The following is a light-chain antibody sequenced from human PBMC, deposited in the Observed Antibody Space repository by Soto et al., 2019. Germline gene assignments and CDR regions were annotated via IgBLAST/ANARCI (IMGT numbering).Light chain of an antibody. J-gene: IGKJ5*01. V-gene: IGKV3-11*01. CDR3: HQRYNWPRVT. CDR1: QSVSNS. Sequence: EIVLTQSPATLSLSPGERVTLSCRASQSVSNSLAWCQQKPGQPPRLLIYDVSNRATGIPARFSGNGSGTDFTLTITSLEPEDFAVYFCHQRYNWPRVTFGQGTRLEI. CDR2: DVS.